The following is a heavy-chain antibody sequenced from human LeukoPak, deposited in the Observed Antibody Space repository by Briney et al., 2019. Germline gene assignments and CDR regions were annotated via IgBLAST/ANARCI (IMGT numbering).Heavy chain of an antibody. J-gene: IGHJ4*02. CDR3: AREGEYSSGWYSGSGYYFDY. Sequence: RAASVKVSCKASGGTFSSYAISWVRQAPGQGLEWMGGIIPIFGIADYAQQFQGRVTITADESTSTAYMELSSLRSEDTAVYYCAREGEYSSGWYSGSGYYFDYWGQGTLVTVSS. CDR1: GGTFSSYA. D-gene: IGHD6-19*01. V-gene: IGHV1-69*13. CDR2: IIPIFGIA.